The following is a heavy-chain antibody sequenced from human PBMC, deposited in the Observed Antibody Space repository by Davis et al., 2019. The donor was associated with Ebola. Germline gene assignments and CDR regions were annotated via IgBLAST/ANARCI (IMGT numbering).Heavy chain of an antibody. CDR2: ISGAGYNT. Sequence: PGGSLRLSCAASGFTFGDYAMSWVRQGPGQGLEWVSGISGAGYNTYHADSVKGRFTISRDNSKNTLYLQMNSLSADDTAVYYCATCGFCVSSSGIDYRGQGALVTVSS. CDR3: ATCGFCVSSSGIDY. CDR1: GFTFGDYA. D-gene: IGHD6-19*01. J-gene: IGHJ4*02. V-gene: IGHV3-23*01.